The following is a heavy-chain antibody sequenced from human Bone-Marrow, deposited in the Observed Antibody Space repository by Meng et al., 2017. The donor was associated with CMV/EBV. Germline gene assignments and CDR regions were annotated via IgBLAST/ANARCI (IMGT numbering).Heavy chain of an antibody. Sequence: SVKVSCKASGDTFTGYYMHWVRQAPGQGLEWMGWINPNSGGTNYAQKFQGRVTMTRDTSISTAYMELSRLRSDDTAVYYCAREVVVVPADISGFDPWGQGTRVTGSS. CDR1: GDTFTGYY. CDR2: INPNSGGT. D-gene: IGHD2-2*01. CDR3: AREVVVVPADISGFDP. J-gene: IGHJ5*02. V-gene: IGHV1-2*02.